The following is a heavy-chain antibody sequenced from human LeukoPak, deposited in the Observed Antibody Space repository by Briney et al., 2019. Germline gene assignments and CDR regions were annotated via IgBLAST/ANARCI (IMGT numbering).Heavy chain of an antibody. D-gene: IGHD5-18*01. Sequence: PSETLSLTCTVSGGSTSSYYWSWIRQPPGKGLEWIGYIYCSGSTNYNPSLKSRVTISVDTSKNQFSLKLSSVTAADTAVYYCARDRGYSYGDHDAFDIWGQGTMVTLSS. V-gene: IGHV4-59*01. CDR2: IYCSGST. CDR1: GGSTSSYY. CDR3: ARDRGYSYGDHDAFDI. J-gene: IGHJ3*02.